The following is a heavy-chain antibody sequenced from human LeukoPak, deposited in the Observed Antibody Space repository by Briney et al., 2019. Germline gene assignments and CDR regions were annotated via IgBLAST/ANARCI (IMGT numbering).Heavy chain of an antibody. D-gene: IGHD1-26*01. CDR3: ARARIVGASRCNWFDP. J-gene: IGHJ5*02. CDR1: GYTFTSYA. V-gene: IGHV1-18*01. Sequence: ASVKVSCKASGYTFTSYAISWVRQAPGQRLEWMGWISAYNGHTNYAQKLQGRVTMTTDTSTRTAYMELRSLRSDDTAVYYCARARIVGASRCNWFDPWGQGTLVTVSS. CDR2: ISAYNGHT.